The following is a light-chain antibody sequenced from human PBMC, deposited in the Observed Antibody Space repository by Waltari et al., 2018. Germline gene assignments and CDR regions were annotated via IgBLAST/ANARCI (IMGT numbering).Light chain of an antibody. J-gene: IGKJ1*01. CDR3: QHNVRLPVT. CDR1: QNVGRS. Sequence: IVLTQSPGTLSLSTGESATLSCRASQNVGRSLVWYQQKPGQAPRLPIYDTSTRATGIPDRFSGSGSGTDFSLTIARLEPEDFAVYYCQHNVRLPVTFGQGTKVEI. CDR2: DTS. V-gene: IGKV3-20*01.